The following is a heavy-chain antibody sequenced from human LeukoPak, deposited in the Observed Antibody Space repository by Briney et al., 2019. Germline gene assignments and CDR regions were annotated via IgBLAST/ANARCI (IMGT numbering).Heavy chain of an antibody. CDR2: INHSGST. CDR3: ARGGPKGTGDL. Sequence: SETLSLTCAVYGGSFSGYYWSWIRQPPGKGLEWIGEINHSGSTNYNPSLKSRVTISVDTSKNQFSLKLSSVTAEDTAVYYCARGGPKGTGDLWGRGTLVTVSS. CDR1: GGSFSGYY. V-gene: IGHV4-34*01. J-gene: IGHJ2*01. D-gene: IGHD1-14*01.